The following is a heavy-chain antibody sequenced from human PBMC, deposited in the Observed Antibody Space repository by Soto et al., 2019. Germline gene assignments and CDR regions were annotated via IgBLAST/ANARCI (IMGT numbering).Heavy chain of an antibody. V-gene: IGHV1-69*13. Sequence: GASVKVSCKASGYTFTSYGISWVRQAPGQGLEWMGGTIPMFATAQYAQKLQGRVTITADESTSTVYMDLTSLTSDDTAVYYCARGLFGQQWLVGFDTWGQGTLVTVSS. CDR3: ARGLFGQQWLVGFDT. CDR1: GYTFTSYG. J-gene: IGHJ4*02. D-gene: IGHD6-19*01. CDR2: TIPMFATA.